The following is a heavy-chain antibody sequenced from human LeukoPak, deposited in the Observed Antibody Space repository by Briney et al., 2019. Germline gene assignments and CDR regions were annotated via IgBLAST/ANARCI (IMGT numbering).Heavy chain of an antibody. J-gene: IGHJ4*02. CDR2: ISSSSSTI. V-gene: IGHV3-48*01. CDR1: GFTFSSHS. Sequence: GGSLRLSCAASGFTFSSHSMNWVRQAPGKGLEWVSYISSSSSTIYYADSVKGRFTISRDNAKNSLYLQMNSLRSEDTAVYYCARLFSYYYGSGSYSLDYWGQGTLVTVSS. CDR3: ARLFSYYYGSGSYSLDY. D-gene: IGHD3-10*01.